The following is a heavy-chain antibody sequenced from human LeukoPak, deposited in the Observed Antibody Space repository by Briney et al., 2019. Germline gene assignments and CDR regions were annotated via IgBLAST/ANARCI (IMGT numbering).Heavy chain of an antibody. CDR2: IYSGGST. D-gene: IGHD1-1*01. CDR3: ARGHDWNDRGAFDI. Sequence: GGSLRLSCAASEFTVSSNYMSWVRQAPGKGLEWDSSIYSGGSTYYADSVKGRFTISRDSSENTVYLQKNSLRAEDTAVDYCARGHDWNDRGAFDIWGQGTMVTVSS. V-gene: IGHV3-53*01. J-gene: IGHJ3*02. CDR1: EFTVSSNY.